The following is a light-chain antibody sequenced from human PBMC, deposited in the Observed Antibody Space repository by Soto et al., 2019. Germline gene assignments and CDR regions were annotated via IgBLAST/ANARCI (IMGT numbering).Light chain of an antibody. CDR1: QSVGSSY. CDR3: QQYGSSPIT. Sequence: EVVLTQSPGTLSLSPVERANVSCSASQSVGSSYLGWYQQKPGQAPRLLIFGASSRATGIPDRFSGSGSGKDFTITIRRLENEDFAVYYCQQYGSSPITCGRGTKGDIK. V-gene: IGKV3-20*01. J-gene: IGKJ4*01. CDR2: GAS.